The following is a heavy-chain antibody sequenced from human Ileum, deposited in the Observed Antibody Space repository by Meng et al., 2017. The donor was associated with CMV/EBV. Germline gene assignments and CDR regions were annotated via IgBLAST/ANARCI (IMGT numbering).Heavy chain of an antibody. D-gene: IGHD2-15*01. CDR2: TSGSGGST. CDR1: GFTFSSYA. J-gene: IGHJ4*02. CDR3: AKGSGAPANSYYFDY. V-gene: IGHV3-23*01. Sequence: LSLTCEAVGFTFSSYAMSWVRQAPGKGLEWVSSTSGSGGSTYYADSVKGRFTISRDNSKNTLYLQMNSLRAEDTAVYFCAKGSGAPANSYYFDYWGQGALVTVSS.